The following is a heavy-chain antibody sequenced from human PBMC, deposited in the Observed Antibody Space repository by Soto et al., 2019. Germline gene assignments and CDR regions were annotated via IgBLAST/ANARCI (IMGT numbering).Heavy chain of an antibody. D-gene: IGHD1-26*01. J-gene: IGHJ4*02. CDR1: GGSITGYH. Sequence: QVQLQESGPGLVKPSETLSLTCTVSGGSITGYHWSWIRQPPGKGLEWIGYTHGSGITNYNPSLQRRVTISVDASKTHFSLKLSSVTASDTAVYYCASYIEGGGGRGYWGQGHLLTVSS. CDR3: ASYIEGGGGRGY. CDR2: THGSGIT. V-gene: IGHV4-59*01.